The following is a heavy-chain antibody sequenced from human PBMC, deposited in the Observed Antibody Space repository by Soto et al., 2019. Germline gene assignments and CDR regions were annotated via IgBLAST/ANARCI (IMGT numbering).Heavy chain of an antibody. CDR1: GYTFTGYY. J-gene: IGHJ5*02. V-gene: IGHV1-2*02. D-gene: IGHD5-12*01. CDR3: ARGGGDGWYDYYWFDP. Sequence: ASVKVSCKASGYTFTGYYMHWVRQAPGQGLEWMGWINPNSGGTNYAQKFQGRVTITRDTSISTAYMELSRLRSEDTAVYYCARGGGDGWYDYYWFDPWGQGTLVTVSS. CDR2: INPNSGGT.